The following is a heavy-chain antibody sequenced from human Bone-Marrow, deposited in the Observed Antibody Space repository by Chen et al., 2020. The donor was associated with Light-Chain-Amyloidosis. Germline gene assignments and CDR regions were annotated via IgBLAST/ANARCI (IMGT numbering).Heavy chain of an antibody. CDR3: ARRRDGYNFDY. Sequence: EVQLEQSGPEVTKPGESRKISCKGSGYSFPNYWIGWVRQMPGKGLEWMGVIYPEDSDARYSPAFEGQVTISADKSITTAHLQWRSLKASVTAMYYWARRRDGYNFDYLGQGTLVTVSS. J-gene: IGHJ4*02. CDR1: GYSFPNYW. D-gene: IGHD5-12*01. CDR2: IYPEDSDA. V-gene: IGHV5-51*01.